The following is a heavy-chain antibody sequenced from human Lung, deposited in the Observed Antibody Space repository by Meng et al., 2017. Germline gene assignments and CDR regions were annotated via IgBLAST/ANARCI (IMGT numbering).Heavy chain of an antibody. D-gene: IGHD1-7*01. V-gene: IGHV4-4*02. Sequence: QLQLQESGPRLVPPSGTLSLALAVSGDSITRTQWWSWLRQTPGKGLEWIGEISHSGSTVYRPSLQGRVSISLDKSNNEFSLKLTSVTAADTAVYYCARETLRELGLFHYWGQGILVTVSS. J-gene: IGHJ4*02. CDR1: GDSITRTQW. CDR2: ISHSGST. CDR3: ARETLRELGLFHY.